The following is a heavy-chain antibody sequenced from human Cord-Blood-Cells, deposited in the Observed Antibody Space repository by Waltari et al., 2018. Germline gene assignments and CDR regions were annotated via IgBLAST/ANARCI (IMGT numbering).Heavy chain of an antibody. V-gene: IGHV1-69*06. CDR2: IIPIVCTA. CDR3: AVTIFGVVINPSFGY. D-gene: IGHD3-3*01. CDR1: GGTFSSYA. Sequence: QVQLVQSGAEVKKPGSSVKVSCKASGGTFSSYAISWVRQAPGQGLDWMGGIIPIVCTANYAQKFQGRVPITPDKPASTAYMELSSLRSDDTAVYYFAVTIFGVVINPSFGYWGQGTLVTVSS. J-gene: IGHJ4*02.